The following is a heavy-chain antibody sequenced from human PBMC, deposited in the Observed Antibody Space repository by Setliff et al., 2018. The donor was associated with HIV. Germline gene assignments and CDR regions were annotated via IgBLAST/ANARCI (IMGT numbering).Heavy chain of an antibody. CDR2: ISTSSSTI. CDR1: RFTFSSYS. CDR3: ARGRVDTTMVPPPY. D-gene: IGHD5-18*01. J-gene: IGHJ4*02. Sequence: GGSLRLSCAASRFTFSSYSMHWVRQAPGKGLEWVSYISTSSSTIYYADSVKGRFTISRDNAKNSLYLQMNSLRAEDTAVYYCARGRVDTTMVPPPYWGQGTLVTVSS. V-gene: IGHV3-48*01.